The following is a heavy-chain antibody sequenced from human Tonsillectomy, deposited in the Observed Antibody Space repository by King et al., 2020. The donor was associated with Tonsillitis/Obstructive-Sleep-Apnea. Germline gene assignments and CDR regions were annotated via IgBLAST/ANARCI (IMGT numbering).Heavy chain of an antibody. CDR3: ARDSMSHYYDSSDYYTFDY. Sequence: QLVQSGAEVKKPRASVKVSCKASGYTFTSYGISWVRQAPGQGLEWMGWISPHNGHTNYAQKLQGRLTMTTDTSTSTAYMEVRSLRSDDTAVYYCARDSMSHYYDSSDYYTFDYWGQGTLVTVSS. CDR2: ISPHNGHT. V-gene: IGHV1-18*01. CDR1: GYTFTSYG. J-gene: IGHJ4*02. D-gene: IGHD3-22*01.